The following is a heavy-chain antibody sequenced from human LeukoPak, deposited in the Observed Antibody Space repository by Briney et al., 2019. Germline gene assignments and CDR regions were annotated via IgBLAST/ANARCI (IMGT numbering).Heavy chain of an antibody. CDR1: GGSISTTNYY. J-gene: IGHJ4*02. V-gene: IGHV4-39*07. CDR2: VYYSGST. D-gene: IGHD6-19*01. Sequence: PSETLSLTCTVSGGSISTTNYYWGWIRQSPGKGLEWFGCVYYSGSTYYNPSLKSRVTISVDTSQNQFSLQLTSVTAADTAVYYCARVMAGVDYWGQGTLVTVSS. CDR3: ARVMAGVDY.